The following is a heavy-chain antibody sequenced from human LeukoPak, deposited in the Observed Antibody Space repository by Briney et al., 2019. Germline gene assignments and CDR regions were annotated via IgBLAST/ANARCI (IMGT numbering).Heavy chain of an antibody. Sequence: ASVKVSCAASGYTFTGYYMHWVRQAPGQGLEWMERINPNSGGTNYAQKFQGRVTMTRDTSISTAYMELSRLRSDDTAVYYCASGNTYYYGSGSTYWFDPWGQGTLVTVSS. CDR1: GYTFTGYY. V-gene: IGHV1-2*06. CDR3: ASGNTYYYGSGSTYWFDP. J-gene: IGHJ5*02. CDR2: INPNSGGT. D-gene: IGHD3-10*01.